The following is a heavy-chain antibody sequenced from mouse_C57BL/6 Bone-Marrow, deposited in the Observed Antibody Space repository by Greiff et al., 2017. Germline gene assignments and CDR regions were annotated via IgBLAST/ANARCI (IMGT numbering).Heavy chain of an antibody. D-gene: IGHD2-5*01. CDR3: TTGGSNFSMGD. V-gene: IGHV14-4*01. CDR2: IDPENGDT. CDR1: GFNIKDDY. J-gene: IGHJ4*01. Sequence: VQLQQSGAELVRPGASVKLSCTASGFNIKDDYMHWVKQRPEQGLEWIGWIDPENGDTEYASKFQGKATITADTSSNTAYLQRSSLTSEDTAVYYCTTGGSNFSMGDWGQGTSVTVSS.